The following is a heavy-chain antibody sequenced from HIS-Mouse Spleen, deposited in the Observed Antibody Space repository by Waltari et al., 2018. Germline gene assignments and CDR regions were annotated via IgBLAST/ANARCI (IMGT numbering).Heavy chain of an antibody. V-gene: IGHV4-39*07. J-gene: IGHJ2*01. Sequence: QLQLQESGPGLVKPSETLSLTCTVSGGSISSSSYYWGWIRQPPGKGLEWIGSIYYSGRTSSHPSRKSRVTISVDTSKNQFSLKLSSVTAADTAVYYCAREIPYSSSWYDWYFDLWGRGTLVTVSS. CDR2: IYYSGRT. CDR3: AREIPYSSSWYDWYFDL. CDR1: GGSISSSSYY. D-gene: IGHD6-13*01.